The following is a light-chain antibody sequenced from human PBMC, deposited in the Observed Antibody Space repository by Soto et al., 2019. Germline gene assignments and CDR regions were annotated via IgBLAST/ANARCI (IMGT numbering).Light chain of an antibody. CDR1: QTVSRY. J-gene: IGKJ4*01. Sequence: VLTQSPATLSLSPGERATLSCRASQTVSRYSAWYQQKPGQAPRLLIYYASNRATGIPARFSGSGSGTDYTLTISSLEPEDFAVYYCQQRSTWPLFTFGGGTKVEI. CDR2: YAS. V-gene: IGKV3-11*01. CDR3: QQRSTWPLFT.